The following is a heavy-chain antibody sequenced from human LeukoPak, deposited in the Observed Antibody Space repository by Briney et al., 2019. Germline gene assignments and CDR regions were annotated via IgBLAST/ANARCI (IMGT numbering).Heavy chain of an antibody. Sequence: PSETLSLTCTVSGGSISSYYRSWIRQPAGKGLEWIGRIYTSGSTNYNPSLKSRVTMSVDTSKNQFSLKLSSVTAADTAVYYCARESYYYDSSGYGQKKPYYFDYWGQGTLVTVSS. CDR3: ARESYYYDSSGYGQKKPYYFDY. CDR2: IYTSGST. D-gene: IGHD3-22*01. V-gene: IGHV4-4*07. CDR1: GGSISSYY. J-gene: IGHJ4*02.